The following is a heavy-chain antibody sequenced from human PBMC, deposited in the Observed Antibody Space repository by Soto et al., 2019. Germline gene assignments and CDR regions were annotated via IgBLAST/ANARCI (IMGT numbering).Heavy chain of an antibody. CDR2: ISGSGGST. J-gene: IGHJ4*02. D-gene: IGHD4-17*01. CDR1: GFTFSSYA. Sequence: PGGSLRLSCAASGFTFSSYAMSWVRQAPGKGLEWVSAISGSGGSTYYADSVKGRFTISRDNSKNTLYLQINSLSAEDTAVHYGAKVGRFGDYENGGQGTLLTVSS. CDR3: AKVGRFGDYEN. V-gene: IGHV3-23*01.